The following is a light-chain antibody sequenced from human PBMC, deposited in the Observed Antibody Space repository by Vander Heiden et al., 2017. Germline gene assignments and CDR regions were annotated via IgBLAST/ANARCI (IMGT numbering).Light chain of an antibody. CDR3: QQFNSYSWT. Sequence: DIQLPQSPSTLSASVGDRVTITCRASQRISSWLAWYQQKPGKAPKLLIYKASNLESGVPSRFSGSGSGTEFTLTISSLQPDDFATYYCQQFNSYSWTFGQGTKVEIK. J-gene: IGKJ1*01. CDR2: KAS. V-gene: IGKV1-5*03. CDR1: QRISSW.